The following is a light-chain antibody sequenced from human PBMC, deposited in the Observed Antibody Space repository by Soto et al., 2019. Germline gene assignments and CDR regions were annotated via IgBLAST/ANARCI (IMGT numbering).Light chain of an antibody. CDR2: KAS. CDR3: QHYNSYSEA. V-gene: IGKV1-5*03. J-gene: IGKJ1*01. Sequence: DIHMTQSPSTLSGSVGDRVTITCRASQTISSWLAWYQQKPGKAPKLLIYKASTLKSGVPSRFSGSGSGTELTLTISSLQPDDFANYYCQHYNSYSEAFGQGTKV. CDR1: QTISSW.